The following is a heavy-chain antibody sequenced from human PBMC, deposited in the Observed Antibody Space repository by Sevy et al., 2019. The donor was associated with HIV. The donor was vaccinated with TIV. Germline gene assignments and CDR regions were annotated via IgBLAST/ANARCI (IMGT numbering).Heavy chain of an antibody. Sequence: GGSLRLSCAASGLTFSSYWMHWVRQAPGKGLVWVSRINSDGSSTSYADSVKGRFTISRDNAKNTLYLQMNSLRAEDTAVYYCVRQRGDTVVLPDVLPDYGMDVWGQGTTVTVPS. V-gene: IGHV3-74*01. J-gene: IGHJ6*02. D-gene: IGHD2-2*01. CDR3: VRQRGDTVVLPDVLPDYGMDV. CDR2: INSDGSST. CDR1: GLTFSSYW.